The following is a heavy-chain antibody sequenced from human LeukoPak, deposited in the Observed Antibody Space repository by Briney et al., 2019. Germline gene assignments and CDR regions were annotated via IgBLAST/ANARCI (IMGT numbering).Heavy chain of an antibody. Sequence: PGGSLRLSCAASGFTFSSYGMHWVRQAPGKGLEWVAVIWYDGSNKYYADSVKGRFTISRDNSKNTLYLQMNSLRAEDTAAYYCARDYDFWSGHPPFDYWGQGTLVTVSS. CDR1: GFTFSSYG. V-gene: IGHV3-33*01. D-gene: IGHD3-3*01. J-gene: IGHJ4*02. CDR3: ARDYDFWSGHPPFDY. CDR2: IWYDGSNK.